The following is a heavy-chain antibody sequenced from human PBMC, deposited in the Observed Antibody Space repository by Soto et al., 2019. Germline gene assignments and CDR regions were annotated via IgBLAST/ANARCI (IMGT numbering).Heavy chain of an antibody. CDR2: IYYSGNT. V-gene: IGHV4-39*01. CDR1: GGSISSSSYY. Sequence: SETLSLTCTVSGGSISSSSYYWGWIRQPPGKGLEWIGSIYYSGNTYHNPSLKSRFTISVDTSKNQFSLKLSSVTAAATAVYYCARHWSSSSGNWFDPWGQGTLVTVSS. CDR3: ARHWSSSSGNWFDP. D-gene: IGHD6-6*01. J-gene: IGHJ5*02.